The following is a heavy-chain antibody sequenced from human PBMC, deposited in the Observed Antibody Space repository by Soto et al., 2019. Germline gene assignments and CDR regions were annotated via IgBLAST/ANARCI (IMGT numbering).Heavy chain of an antibody. J-gene: IGHJ5*02. V-gene: IGHV3-49*03. Sequence: PGGSLRLSCTTSGFTFRDYTMAWFRQAPGKGLEWVGFIRTKDYGETTEYAASVKGRFIISRDDSKAIAYLQMNSLKSEDTAVYYCTRDAYNLPTYNWFDPWGQGTLVTVSS. CDR1: GFTFRDYT. CDR2: IRTKDYGETT. D-gene: IGHD1-1*01. CDR3: TRDAYNLPTYNWFDP.